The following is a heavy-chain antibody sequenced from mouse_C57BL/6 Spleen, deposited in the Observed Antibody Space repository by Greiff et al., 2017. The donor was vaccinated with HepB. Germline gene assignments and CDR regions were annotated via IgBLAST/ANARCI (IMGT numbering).Heavy chain of an antibody. J-gene: IGHJ2*01. V-gene: IGHV1-61*01. D-gene: IGHD1-1*01. Sequence: VQLQQSGAELVRPGSSVKLSCKASGYTFTSYWMDWVKQRPGQGLEWIGNIYPSDSETHYNQKFKDKATLTVDKSSSTAYMQLSSLTSEDSAVYYCARRIYYGSSWDYWGQGTTLTVSS. CDR2: IYPSDSET. CDR1: GYTFTSYW. CDR3: ARRIYYGSSWDY.